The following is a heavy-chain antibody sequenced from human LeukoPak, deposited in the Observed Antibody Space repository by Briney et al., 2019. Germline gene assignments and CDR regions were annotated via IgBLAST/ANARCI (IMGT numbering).Heavy chain of an antibody. CDR2: IKSDGSST. CDR3: ERDYGA. V-gene: IGHV3-74*01. J-gene: IGHJ5*02. Sequence: PGGSLRLSCAASGLTFSNSWMHWVRQAPGKGLVWVSRIKSDGSSTTYADSVKGRFTISRDNAKNTLYLQMNSLRVDDTAMYYCERDYGAWGQGTLVTVS. D-gene: IGHD4/OR15-4a*01. CDR1: GLTFSNSW.